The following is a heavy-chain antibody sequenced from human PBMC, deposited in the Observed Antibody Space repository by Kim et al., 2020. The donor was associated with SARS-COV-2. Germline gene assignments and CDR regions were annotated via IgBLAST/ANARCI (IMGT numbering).Heavy chain of an antibody. J-gene: IGHJ4*02. V-gene: IGHV3-53*01. CDR3: ASAKTYGSGQLDY. D-gene: IGHD3-10*01. Sequence: YADSVKGRFTISRDNSKNTLYLQMNSLRAEDTAVYYCASAKTYGSGQLDYWGQGTLVTVSS.